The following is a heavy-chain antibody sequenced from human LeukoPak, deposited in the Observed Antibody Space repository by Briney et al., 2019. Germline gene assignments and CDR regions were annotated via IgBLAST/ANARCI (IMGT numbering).Heavy chain of an antibody. V-gene: IGHV4-59*12. Sequence: SETLSLTCTVSGGSISSYYWSWIRQPPGKGLEWIGYIYHSGSTYYNPSLKSRVTISVDRSKNQFSLKLSSVTAADTAVYYCARGGVVRPLGMGGDIWGQGTMVTVSS. CDR2: IYHSGST. CDR3: ARGGVVRPLGMGGDI. CDR1: GGSISSYY. J-gene: IGHJ3*02. D-gene: IGHD7-27*01.